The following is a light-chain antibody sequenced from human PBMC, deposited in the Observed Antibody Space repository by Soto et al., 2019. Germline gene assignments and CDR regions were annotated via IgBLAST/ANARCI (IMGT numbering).Light chain of an antibody. CDR3: QQYSDSPPT. V-gene: IGKV3-20*01. Sequence: IALTQSPGTLSLSPGERATLSCRASQSVSSNFLAWYQQKPGQAPRLLIFGASDRATGIPDRFSGSGSGTDFTLTIDRLEPEDFAMYYCQQYSDSPPTFGQGTKVDIK. CDR2: GAS. J-gene: IGKJ1*01. CDR1: QSVSSNF.